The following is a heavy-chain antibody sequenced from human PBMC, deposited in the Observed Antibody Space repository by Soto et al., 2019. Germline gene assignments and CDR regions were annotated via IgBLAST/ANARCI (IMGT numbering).Heavy chain of an antibody. CDR2: IWYDGSNK. Sequence: SGGSLSLSCAASGFTFSSYGMHWVRQAPGKGLEWVAVIWYDGSNKYYADSVKGRFTISRDNSKNTLYLQMNSLRAEDTAVYYCARATEASYGMDVWGQGTTVTVSS. CDR3: ARATEASYGMDV. V-gene: IGHV3-33*01. J-gene: IGHJ6*02. CDR1: GFTFSSYG.